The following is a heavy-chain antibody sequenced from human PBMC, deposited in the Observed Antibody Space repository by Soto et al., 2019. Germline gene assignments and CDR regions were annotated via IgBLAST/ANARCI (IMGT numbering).Heavy chain of an antibody. CDR1: GGTFSSYA. CDR2: IIPIFGTA. Sequence: ASVKVSCKASGGTFSSYAISWVRQAPGQGLEWMGGIIPIFGTANYAQKFQGRVTITADESTSTAYMELSSLRSEDTAVYYCARGGRYGDHYYYYGMDVWGQGTTVTVSS. CDR3: ARGGRYGDHYYYYGMDV. V-gene: IGHV1-69*13. J-gene: IGHJ6*02. D-gene: IGHD4-17*01.